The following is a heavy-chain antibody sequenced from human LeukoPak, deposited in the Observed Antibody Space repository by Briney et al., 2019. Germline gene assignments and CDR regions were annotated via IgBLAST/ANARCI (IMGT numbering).Heavy chain of an antibody. Sequence: SETLSLTCTVSGGSISTYYWSWIRRPPGKGLEWIGNIHASGPTNSNPSLKSRITISVDTSKNQFSLKLSSVTAADTAVYYCARHDAGIAARPFDNWGQGTLVTVSS. CDR3: ARHDAGIAARPFDN. D-gene: IGHD6-6*01. CDR1: GGSISTYY. J-gene: IGHJ4*02. V-gene: IGHV4-4*09. CDR2: IHASGPT.